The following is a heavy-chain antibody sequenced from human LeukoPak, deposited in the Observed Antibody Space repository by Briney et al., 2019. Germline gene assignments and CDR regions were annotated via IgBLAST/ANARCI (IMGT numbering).Heavy chain of an antibody. V-gene: IGHV3-48*01. D-gene: IGHD6-19*01. Sequence: PGGSLRLSCAASGFNFSIYSMNWVRQAPGKGLEWVSYITRSSTTIYYADSVKGRFTISRDNAKNSLYLQMNSLRAEDTAVYYCAKGTRKQWLFPTLHFDYWGQGTLVTVSS. J-gene: IGHJ4*02. CDR2: ITRSSTTI. CDR3: AKGTRKQWLFPTLHFDY. CDR1: GFNFSIYS.